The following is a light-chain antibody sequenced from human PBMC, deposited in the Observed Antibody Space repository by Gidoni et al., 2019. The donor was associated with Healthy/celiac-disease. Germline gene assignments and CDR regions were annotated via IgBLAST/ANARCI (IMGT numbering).Light chain of an antibody. J-gene: IGLJ3*02. Sequence: SALTPPASVSGSPGQSITISCTGTSSDVGGYNYVSWYQQHPGKAPKLMIYDVSNRPSGVSNRFSGSKSGNTASLTISGLQAEDEADYYCSSYTSSSTSWVFGGGTKLTVL. CDR2: DVS. CDR1: SSDVGGYNY. CDR3: SSYTSSSTSWV. V-gene: IGLV2-14*01.